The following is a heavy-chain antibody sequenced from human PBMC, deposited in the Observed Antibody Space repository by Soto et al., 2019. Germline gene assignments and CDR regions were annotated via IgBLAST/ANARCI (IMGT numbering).Heavy chain of an antibody. CDR3: ARDGYCSGGSCYSVPVFDY. V-gene: IGHV3-33*01. J-gene: IGHJ4*02. Sequence: QVQLVESGGGVVQPGRSLRLSCAASGFTVSSYGMHWVRQAPGKGLEWVAVLWYDGSNKYYADSVKGRFTISRDNSKNTLYLQMNSLRAEDTAVYYCARDGYCSGGSCYSVPVFDYWGQGTLVTVSS. CDR2: LWYDGSNK. D-gene: IGHD2-15*01. CDR1: GFTVSSYG.